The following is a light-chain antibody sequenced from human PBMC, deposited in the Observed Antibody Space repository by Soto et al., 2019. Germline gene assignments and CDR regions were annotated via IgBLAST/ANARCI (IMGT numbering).Light chain of an antibody. Sequence: EIVMTQSPGTLSVSPGERATLSCRASQSASGNLAWYQQKPGQAPRLLIYGPSTRANGIPARFSGSGSGTEFTLTISSLQSEDFAVYYCQQYNNWPRTFGQGTKVEVK. CDR3: QQYNNWPRT. V-gene: IGKV3-15*01. CDR2: GPS. J-gene: IGKJ1*01. CDR1: QSASGN.